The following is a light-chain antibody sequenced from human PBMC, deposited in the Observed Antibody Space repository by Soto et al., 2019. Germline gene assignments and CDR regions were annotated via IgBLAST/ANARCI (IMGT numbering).Light chain of an antibody. V-gene: IGKV3-11*01. CDR3: HQRRKWRAVT. CDR2: DAS. Sequence: EIVLTQSPATLTLSPGEIATLSCRASQSVSSYFAWYQHKPGQAPRLLIYDASNRATGIPASFRCSESGTDFTLTIINLVPEDFAVYYCHQRRKWRAVTFGGGIKGEVK. J-gene: IGKJ4*01. CDR1: QSVSSY.